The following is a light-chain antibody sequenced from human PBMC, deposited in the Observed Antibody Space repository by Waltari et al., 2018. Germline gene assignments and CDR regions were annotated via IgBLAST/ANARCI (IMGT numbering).Light chain of an antibody. Sequence: DIQMTQSLSTLSASVGDRVTITFRASQSITNWLAWYQQKPGKAPKLLIYKASNLESGVPSRFSGSGSGTEFTLTISSLQPDDFATYYCQQYDNYWTFGQGTKVEIK. CDR2: KAS. CDR3: QQYDNYWT. V-gene: IGKV1-5*03. J-gene: IGKJ1*01. CDR1: QSITNW.